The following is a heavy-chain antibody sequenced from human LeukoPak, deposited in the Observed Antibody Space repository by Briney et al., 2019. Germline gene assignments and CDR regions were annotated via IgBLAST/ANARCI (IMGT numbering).Heavy chain of an antibody. D-gene: IGHD3-10*01. CDR2: MYYSGST. Sequence: SETLSLTCTVSGGSISSGTYYWGWIRQPPGKGLEWIGNMYYSGSTYYNASLKSRVTISLDTSKNQFSLKLSSVTAADTAVYYCARHRYYYRSGSYYGAPYYMDVWGKGTTVTISS. J-gene: IGHJ6*03. V-gene: IGHV4-39*01. CDR3: ARHRYYYRSGSYYGAPYYMDV. CDR1: GGSISSGTYY.